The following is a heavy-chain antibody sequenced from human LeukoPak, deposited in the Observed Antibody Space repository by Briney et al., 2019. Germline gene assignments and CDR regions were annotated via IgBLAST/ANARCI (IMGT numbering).Heavy chain of an antibody. D-gene: IGHD2-2*01. CDR2: INHSGST. J-gene: IGHJ4*02. Sequence: SETLSLTCTVSGGSFSGYYWSWVRQPPRKGLEWIGVINHSGSTNYYPYPKSRVSITVDKAKNKFSLKLNSVTAADTAVYYCARAPIVVVQAAINHAGAAAEDYWGQGTLVTVSS. CDR3: ARAPIVVVQAAINHAGAAAEDY. V-gene: IGHV4-34*01. CDR1: GGSFSGYY.